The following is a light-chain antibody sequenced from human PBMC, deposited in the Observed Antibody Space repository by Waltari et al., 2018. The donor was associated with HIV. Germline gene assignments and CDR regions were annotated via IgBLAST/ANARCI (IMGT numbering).Light chain of an antibody. Sequence: QSALTQPPSASGSPGQSVTISCTGISSDAGDDNYVSWYQQSPGKAPNLIIYEVSKRPSGVPDRFSASKSGNTASLSVSGLQADDEAHYYCSSYAGSSTWVFGGGTKVTVL. J-gene: IGLJ3*02. V-gene: IGLV2-8*01. CDR2: EVS. CDR3: SSYAGSSTWV. CDR1: SSDAGDDNY.